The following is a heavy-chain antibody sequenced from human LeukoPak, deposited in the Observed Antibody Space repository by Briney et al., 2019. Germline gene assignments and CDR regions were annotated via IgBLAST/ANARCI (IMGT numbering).Heavy chain of an antibody. D-gene: IGHD3-10*01. J-gene: IGHJ4*02. CDR1: GSTFGRYW. Sequence: GGSLRLSCAASGSTFGRYWMHWVRQAPGKGLVWASRVKSDGSDTIYADSVKGRFTISRDNAKNTLYLQMDSLRAEDTAVYYCTTGIGNYYYYWGQGTLVTVAS. V-gene: IGHV3-74*01. CDR3: TTGIGNYYYY. CDR2: VKSDGSDT.